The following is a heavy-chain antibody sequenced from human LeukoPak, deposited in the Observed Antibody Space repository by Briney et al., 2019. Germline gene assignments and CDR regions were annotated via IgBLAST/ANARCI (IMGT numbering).Heavy chain of an antibody. D-gene: IGHD3-22*01. J-gene: IGHJ4*02. CDR3: ARGGPYYYDSSGYFAY. CDR1: GGSISSYY. V-gene: IGHV4-59*01. CDR2: IYYGGST. Sequence: SETLSLTCSLSGGSISSYYWNWIRQPSGKGLEWIGYIYYGGSTNYNPSLKSRVTISVDTSNNQFSLQLSSVTAADTAVYYCARGGPYYYDSSGYFAYWGQGTLVTVSS.